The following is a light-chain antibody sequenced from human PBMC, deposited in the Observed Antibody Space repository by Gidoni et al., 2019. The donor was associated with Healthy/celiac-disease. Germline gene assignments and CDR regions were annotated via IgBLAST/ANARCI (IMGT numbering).Light chain of an antibody. CDR3: QQRSNWLFT. J-gene: IGKJ3*01. CDR1: QSVSSY. CDR2: DAS. V-gene: IGKV3-11*01. Sequence: VLTQSPATLSLSPGERATLSCRASQSVSSYLAWYQQKPGQAPRLLIYDASNRATGIPARFSGSGSGTDFTLTISSLEPEDFAVYYCQQRSNWLFTFGPGTKVDIK.